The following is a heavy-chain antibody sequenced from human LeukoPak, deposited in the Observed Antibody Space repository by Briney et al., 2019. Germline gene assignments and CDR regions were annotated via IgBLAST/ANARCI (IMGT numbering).Heavy chain of an antibody. CDR3: AKERDDPAFDY. V-gene: IGHV3-9*01. D-gene: IGHD2-15*01. J-gene: IGHJ4*02. Sequence: PGGSLRLSCAASGFTFDDYAMHWVRQAPGKGLEWVSGISWNSGSIGYADSVKGRFTISRDNAKNSLYLQMNSLRAEDTALYYCAKERDDPAFDYWGQGTLVTVSS. CDR1: GFTFDDYA. CDR2: ISWNSGSI.